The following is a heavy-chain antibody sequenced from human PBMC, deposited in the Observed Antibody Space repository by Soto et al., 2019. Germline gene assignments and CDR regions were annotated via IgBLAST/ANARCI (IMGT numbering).Heavy chain of an antibody. V-gene: IGHV3-23*01. CDR2: ISGSGATT. J-gene: IGHJ4*02. CDR1: GFTFTSND. CDR3: AKVSKYCSGGYCYSNYFFDY. D-gene: IGHD2-15*01. Sequence: GGSLRLSCAPSGFTFTSNDMSCVRQAPGNGLDWVSAISGSGATTYYADSVKGRFTISRDNSKNTLYLQMHSLRAEDTAVYYCAKVSKYCSGGYCYSNYFFDYWGQGTLVTVSS.